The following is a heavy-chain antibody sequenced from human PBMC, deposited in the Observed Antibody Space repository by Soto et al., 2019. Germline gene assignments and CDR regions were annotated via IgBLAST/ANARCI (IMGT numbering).Heavy chain of an antibody. Sequence: PVSSLILSFAASGFNFAEYAMHWVRQIPGKGLEWVSGISWDGGSIGYGYSVKGRFTISRDNANKSLFLQMNSLRPEETALYYCAKVVVPATQHRYYFYGIDXWGQGTLCTVS. D-gene: IGHD2-15*01. V-gene: IGHV3-9*01. J-gene: IGHJ6*02. CDR2: ISWDGGSI. CDR1: GFNFAEYA. CDR3: AKVVVPATQHRYYFYGIDX.